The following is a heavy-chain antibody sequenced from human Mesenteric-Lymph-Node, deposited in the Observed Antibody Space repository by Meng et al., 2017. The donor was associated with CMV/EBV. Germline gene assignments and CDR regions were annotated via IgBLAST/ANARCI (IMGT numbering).Heavy chain of an antibody. Sequence: GGSLRLSCAASGLTFSRYNMIWVRQAPGKGLEWVSSISSSTTYTYYADSVKGRFTVSRDNAKNLLFLQMGSLRAEDTAVYYCVRGDSGSYLPGYWGQGTLVTVSS. CDR3: VRGDSGSYLPGY. CDR2: ISSSTTYT. V-gene: IGHV3-21*01. J-gene: IGHJ4*02. CDR1: GLTFSRYN. D-gene: IGHD1-26*01.